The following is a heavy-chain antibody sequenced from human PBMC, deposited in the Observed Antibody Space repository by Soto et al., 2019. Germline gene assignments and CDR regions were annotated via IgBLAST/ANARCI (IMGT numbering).Heavy chain of an antibody. CDR1: GGSISSYY. D-gene: IGHD2-15*01. J-gene: IGHJ4*02. Sequence: SETLSLTCAVYGGSISSYYWSWIRQPPGKGLEWIGYIYYSGSTNYNPSLKSRVTIPVDTSKNQFSLELNSVTAADTAVYYCARDRLAYCSGGSCYSGIDYWGQGTLVTVSS. V-gene: IGHV4-59*01. CDR3: ARDRLAYCSGGSCYSGIDY. CDR2: IYYSGST.